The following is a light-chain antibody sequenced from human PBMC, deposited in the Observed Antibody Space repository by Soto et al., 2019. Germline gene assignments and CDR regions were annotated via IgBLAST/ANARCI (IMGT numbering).Light chain of an antibody. CDR1: SSKIGSTT. CDR3: AAWDASMNGFYV. V-gene: IGLV1-44*01. CDR2: SNN. Sequence: QSVLSSPPPTAWTPGQRVTNSFSGNSSKIGSTTVNWYQQLPGTAPKLLIYSNNQRPSGVPGRFSGSKSGTSASLAISGLQSEDEADFYSAAWDASMNGFYVFGTLTNVTVL. J-gene: IGLJ1*01.